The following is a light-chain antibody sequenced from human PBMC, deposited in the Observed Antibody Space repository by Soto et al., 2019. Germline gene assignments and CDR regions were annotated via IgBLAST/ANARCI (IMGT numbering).Light chain of an antibody. CDR1: SSDIGGYNY. Sequence: QSALTQPASVSGSPGQSITISCTGTSSDIGGYNYVSWYQQHPGKAPKLMIYEVINRPSGVSNRFSGSKSGSTASLTISGLQAEDEADYYCSSYTSSTTPVFGGGTKLIVL. V-gene: IGLV2-14*01. CDR2: EVI. CDR3: SSYTSSTTPV. J-gene: IGLJ3*02.